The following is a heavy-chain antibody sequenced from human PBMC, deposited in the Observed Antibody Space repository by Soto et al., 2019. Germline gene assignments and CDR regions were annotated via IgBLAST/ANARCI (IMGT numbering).Heavy chain of an antibody. CDR3: ARAPGLALFDY. Sequence: SVKVSCKASGGTFSSYAISWVRQAPGQGLEWMGGTIPIFGTANYAQKFQGRVTITADESTSTDYMELSSLRSEDTAVYYCARAPGLALFDYWGQGALVTVSS. CDR1: GGTFSSYA. CDR2: TIPIFGTA. V-gene: IGHV1-69*13. D-gene: IGHD3-10*01. J-gene: IGHJ4*02.